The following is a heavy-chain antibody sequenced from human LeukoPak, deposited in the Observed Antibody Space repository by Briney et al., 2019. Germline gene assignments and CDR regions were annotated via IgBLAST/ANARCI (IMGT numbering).Heavy chain of an antibody. V-gene: IGHV3-23*01. Sequence: GGSLRLSCTASAFTFSSYAINWVRQAPGKGLEWVSGIGAGGTFTYYADSVKGRFTIFRDNSRNTLYLQMNSLRADDAAVYYCAKDLHYTTCGYYFDYWGQGTLVTVSS. CDR3: AKDLHYTTCGYYFDY. CDR1: AFTFSSYA. J-gene: IGHJ4*02. CDR2: IGAGGTFT. D-gene: IGHD4-11*01.